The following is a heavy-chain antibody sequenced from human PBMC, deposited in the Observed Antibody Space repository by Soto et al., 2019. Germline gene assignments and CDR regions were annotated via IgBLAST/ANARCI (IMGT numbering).Heavy chain of an antibody. V-gene: IGHV1-69*12. CDR2: ITPMFGTA. D-gene: IGHD6-19*01. CDR1: GGTFSRYA. CDR3: AQTLGLAVAGPGRFDL. Sequence: QVQLVQSGAEVKKYGSSVKVSCKASGGTFSRYAISWVRQAPGQGLEWMGGITPMFGTANYAQRFQGRATITADEHTSTAYMQLSSLRSDDTAVYYCAQTLGLAVAGPGRFDLWGRGTLVTVSS. J-gene: IGHJ2*01.